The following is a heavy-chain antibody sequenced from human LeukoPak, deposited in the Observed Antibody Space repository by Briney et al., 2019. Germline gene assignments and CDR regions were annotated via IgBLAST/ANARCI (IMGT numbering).Heavy chain of an antibody. Sequence: SETLSLTCAIYCGSFSGYYWSWIRQPPGKGLEWIGEINHSGSTNYNPSLKSRVTISVDTSKNQFSLKLSSVTAADTAVYYCARGWNLLLRCYYFDYWGQGTLVTVSS. CDR3: ARGWNLLLRCYYFDY. V-gene: IGHV4-34*01. CDR1: CGSFSGYY. CDR2: INHSGST. J-gene: IGHJ4*02. D-gene: IGHD3-10*02.